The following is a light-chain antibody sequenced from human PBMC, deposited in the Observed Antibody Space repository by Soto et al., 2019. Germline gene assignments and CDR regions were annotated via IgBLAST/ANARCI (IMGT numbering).Light chain of an antibody. Sequence: EILMTQSPATLSVSPGERATLSCRASQTVYSNLAWYQQKPGQAPRLLIYGASTRATGVPARFSGSGSGTEFTLTISSLQSEDFAVYYCQQYGSSPPYSFGQGTKLEIK. CDR2: GAS. V-gene: IGKV3-15*01. CDR1: QTVYSN. CDR3: QQYGSSPPYS. J-gene: IGKJ2*03.